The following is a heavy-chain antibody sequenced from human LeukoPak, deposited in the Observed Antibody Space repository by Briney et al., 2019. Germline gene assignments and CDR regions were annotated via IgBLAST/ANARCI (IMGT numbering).Heavy chain of an antibody. CDR2: IRNKANSYTT. CDR1: GFTFSDHY. J-gene: IGHJ4*02. Sequence: AGSLRLYCAASGFTFSDHYMDWDRQAPGKGLEWVGRIRNKANSYTTEYAASVKGSLIISRDDSKNPLYLQMNSLKIEDTAVYYCARGGTYFGAGYYNYWGQGTLVTVSS. V-gene: IGHV3-72*01. D-gene: IGHD3-10*01. CDR3: ARGGTYFGAGYYNY.